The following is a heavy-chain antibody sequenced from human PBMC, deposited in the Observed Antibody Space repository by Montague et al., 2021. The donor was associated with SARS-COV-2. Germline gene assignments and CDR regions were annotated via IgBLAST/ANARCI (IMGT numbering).Heavy chain of an antibody. CDR2: MSHSGTS. J-gene: IGHJ5*01. Sequence: SETLSLTCTVSGASISSGSYFWAWIRQPPGKGLEWIGGMSHSGTSYYNLSLNTRATISVDTSRNQFSLRLTSVTAADTASYFCARRGVLDFYGSAGYQYICWFDSWGQGITVTVSS. V-gene: IGHV4-39*01. CDR3: ARRGVLDFYGSAGYQYICWFDS. D-gene: IGHD2/OR15-2a*01. CDR1: GASISSGSYF.